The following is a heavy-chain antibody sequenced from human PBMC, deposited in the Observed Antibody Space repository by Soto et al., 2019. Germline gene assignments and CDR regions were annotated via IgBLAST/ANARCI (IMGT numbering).Heavy chain of an antibody. CDR1: GYTFTGYY. CDR3: ARGYSSGWYEDYYYGMDV. J-gene: IGHJ6*02. V-gene: IGHV1-2*02. D-gene: IGHD6-19*01. Sequence: GASVKVSCKASGYTFTGYYMHWVRQAPGQGXEWMGWINPNSGGTNYAQKFQGRVTMTRDTSISTAYMELSRLRSDDTAVYYCARGYSSGWYEDYYYGMDVWGQGTTVTVFS. CDR2: INPNSGGT.